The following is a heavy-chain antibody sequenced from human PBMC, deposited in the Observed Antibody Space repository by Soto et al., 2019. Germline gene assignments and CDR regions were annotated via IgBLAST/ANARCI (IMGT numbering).Heavy chain of an antibody. Sequence: PGGSLRLSCAASGFTFSNFAMSWVRQGPGKGLEWVAAVSSSGAKTFYVDSLKGRLTISRDNSKNTLFLQMTSLTAEDTAIYYCAKVTGNTGYWGQGTLVTVSS. V-gene: IGHV3-23*01. CDR1: GFTFSNFA. CDR2: VSSSGAKT. CDR3: AKVTGNTGY. J-gene: IGHJ4*02. D-gene: IGHD1-7*01.